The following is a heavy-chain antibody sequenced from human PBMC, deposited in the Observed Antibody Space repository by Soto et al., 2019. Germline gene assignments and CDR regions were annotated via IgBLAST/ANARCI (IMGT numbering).Heavy chain of an antibody. CDR2: IGSSGSTI. Sequence: GESLKISCAASGFSFSDYYMTWIRQAPGKGLEWVSYIGSSGSTIYYADSMKGRFTISRDNARNSLFLQMNSLRAEDTAVFYCVRVRGYCSGGSCYKYFDYWGQGTLVTVSS. V-gene: IGHV3-11*01. CDR1: GFSFSDYY. J-gene: IGHJ4*02. D-gene: IGHD2-15*01. CDR3: VRVRGYCSGGSCYKYFDY.